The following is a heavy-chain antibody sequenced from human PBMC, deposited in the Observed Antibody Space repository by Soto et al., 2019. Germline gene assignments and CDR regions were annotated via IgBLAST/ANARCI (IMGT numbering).Heavy chain of an antibody. Sequence: PGGSLRLSCAASGFTFSSYAMSWVRQAPGKGLEWVSAISGSGGSTYYADSVKGRFTISRDNSKNTLYLQMNSLRAEDTAVYYCAKDHAPDIVVVVAATSEGFDYWGQGTLVTVSS. V-gene: IGHV3-23*01. D-gene: IGHD2-15*01. J-gene: IGHJ4*02. CDR3: AKDHAPDIVVVVAATSEGFDY. CDR2: ISGSGGST. CDR1: GFTFSSYA.